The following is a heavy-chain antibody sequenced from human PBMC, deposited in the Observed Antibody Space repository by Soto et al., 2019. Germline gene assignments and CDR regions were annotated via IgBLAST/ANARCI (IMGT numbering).Heavy chain of an antibody. V-gene: IGHV1-69*01. CDR1: GGTFSSYA. CDR3: ARDPYSSSWYYFDY. Sequence: QVQLVQSGAEVKKPESSVKVSCKASGGTFSSYAISWVRQAPGQGLDWMGGIIPIFGTANYAKKFQGRVTITADESTSTAYMELSSLRSEDTAVYYCARDPYSSSWYYFDYWGQGTLVTVSS. J-gene: IGHJ4*02. D-gene: IGHD6-13*01. CDR2: IIPIFGTA.